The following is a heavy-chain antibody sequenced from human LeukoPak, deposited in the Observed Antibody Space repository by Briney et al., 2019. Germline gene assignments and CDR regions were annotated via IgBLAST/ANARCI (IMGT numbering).Heavy chain of an antibody. D-gene: IGHD3-22*01. CDR3: ARTYDSRCDI. V-gene: IGHV4-30-2*01. Sequence: SETLSLTCAVSGGSISSGGYSWSWIRQPPGKGLEWIGYIYHSGSSYYNPSLKSRVTISVDRSKNQFSLKLSSVTAADTAVYYCARTYDSRCDIWGQGTMVTVSS. CDR1: GGSISSGGYS. J-gene: IGHJ3*02. CDR2: IYHSGSS.